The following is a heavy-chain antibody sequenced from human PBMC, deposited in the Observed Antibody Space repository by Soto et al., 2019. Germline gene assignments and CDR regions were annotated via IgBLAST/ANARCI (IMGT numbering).Heavy chain of an antibody. CDR3: AREEDYDGSGAYFDY. V-gene: IGHV4-59*01. Sequence: SETLSLTCTVSGGSISSNYWSWIRQPPGKGLEWIGYIYDSGSTKYNPSFKSRVTISVDTSKNQFSLNLNSVTAADTAVYYCAREEDYDGSGAYFDYWGQGTPVTVSS. J-gene: IGHJ4*02. CDR2: IYDSGST. CDR1: GGSISSNY. D-gene: IGHD3-22*01.